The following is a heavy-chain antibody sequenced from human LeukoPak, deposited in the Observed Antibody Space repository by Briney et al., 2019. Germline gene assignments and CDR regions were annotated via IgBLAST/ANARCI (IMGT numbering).Heavy chain of an antibody. D-gene: IGHD3-22*01. CDR2: INAGNGNT. V-gene: IGHV1-3*01. CDR3: ARVPGYYDSSGDDY. CDR1: GYTFTSYA. J-gene: IGHJ4*02. Sequence: ASVKVSCKASGYTFTSYATHWVRQAPGQRLEWMGWINAGNGNTKYSQKFQGRVTITRDTSASTAYMELSSLRSEDTAVYYCARVPGYYDSSGDDYWGQGTLVTVSS.